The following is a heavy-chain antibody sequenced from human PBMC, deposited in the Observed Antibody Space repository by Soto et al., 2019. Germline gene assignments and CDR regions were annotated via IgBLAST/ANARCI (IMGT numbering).Heavy chain of an antibody. CDR1: GFTFSSYA. CDR2: ISYDGSNK. V-gene: IGHV3-30-3*01. CDR3: ARDSYRGYSSSWYPFRNVDV. J-gene: IGHJ6*02. D-gene: IGHD6-13*01. Sequence: GGSLRLSCAASGFTFSSYAMHWVRQAPGKGLEWVAVISYDGSNKYYADSVKGRFTISRDNSKNTLYLQMNSLRAEDTAGYYCARDSYRGYSSSWYPFRNVDVWGQGTTVTVSS.